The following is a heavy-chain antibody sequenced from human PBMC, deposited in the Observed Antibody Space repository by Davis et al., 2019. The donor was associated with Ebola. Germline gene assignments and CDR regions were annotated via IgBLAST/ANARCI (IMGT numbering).Heavy chain of an antibody. CDR3: ARGLGYSGYPFDY. CDR2: IYYSGST. CDR1: GGSISSSSYY. D-gene: IGHD5-12*01. J-gene: IGHJ4*02. V-gene: IGHV4-39*07. Sequence: SETLSLTCTVSGGSISSSSYYWGWIRQPPGKGLEWIGSIYYSGSTNYNPSLKSRVTISVDTSKNQFSLKLSSVTAADTAVYYCARGLGYSGYPFDYWGQGTLVTVSS.